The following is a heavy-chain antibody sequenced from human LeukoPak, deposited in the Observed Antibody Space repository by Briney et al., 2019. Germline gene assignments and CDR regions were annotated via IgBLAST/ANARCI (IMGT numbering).Heavy chain of an antibody. J-gene: IGHJ4*02. CDR2: LSDTGDRT. Sequence: GGSLRLSCAASGFTLTDFAMSWVRQAPVKGLEWVSSLSDTGDRTYYTDSVKGRFTVSRDKSSNTLYLQMNSLRADDTAVYYCAKSRDLWSGYVNFDSWGQGALVTVSS. CDR1: GFTLTDFA. D-gene: IGHD3-3*01. V-gene: IGHV3-23*01. CDR3: AKSRDLWSGYVNFDS.